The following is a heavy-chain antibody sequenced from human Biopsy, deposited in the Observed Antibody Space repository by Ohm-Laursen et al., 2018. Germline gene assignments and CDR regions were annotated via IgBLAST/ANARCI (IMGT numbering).Heavy chain of an antibody. J-gene: IGHJ4*02. D-gene: IGHD3-22*01. CDR2: IWYDGSNK. CDR1: GFTFSNYE. V-gene: IGHV3-33*08. CDR3: AREGDDSSGYTPHYFDY. Sequence: SLRLSCTASGFTFSNYEMNWVRQAPGKGLEWVAVIWYDGSNKYYADSVKGRFTISRDDPKNTLYLQMNSLRAEDTAVYYCAREGDDSSGYTPHYFDYWGQGTLVTVSS.